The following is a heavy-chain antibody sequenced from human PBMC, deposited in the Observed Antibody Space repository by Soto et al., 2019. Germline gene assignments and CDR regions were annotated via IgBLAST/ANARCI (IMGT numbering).Heavy chain of an antibody. CDR2: IYYSGST. Sequence: QVQLQESGPGLVKPSQTLSLTCTVSGGSISSGGYYWSRIRHHPGKGLEWIGNIYYSGSTYYNPSLKSRDTISVDTSTNQFSLELSSVTAADTAVYYCAGVGSDHSTAFANWGQGTMVTGSS. CDR3: AGVGSDHSTAFAN. D-gene: IGHD4-4*01. CDR1: GGSISSGGYY. V-gene: IGHV4-31*03. J-gene: IGHJ3*02.